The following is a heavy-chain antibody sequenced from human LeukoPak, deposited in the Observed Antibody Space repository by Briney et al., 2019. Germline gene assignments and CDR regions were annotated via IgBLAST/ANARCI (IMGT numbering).Heavy chain of an antibody. CDR3: ARGLDYGDPRDFDY. Sequence: EINHSGTTNYNPSLNSRVTISVDTSKNQFSLRLSSVTAADTAVYYCARGLDYGDPRDFDYWGQGTLVTVSS. D-gene: IGHD4-17*01. J-gene: IGHJ4*02. CDR2: INHSGTT. V-gene: IGHV4-34*01.